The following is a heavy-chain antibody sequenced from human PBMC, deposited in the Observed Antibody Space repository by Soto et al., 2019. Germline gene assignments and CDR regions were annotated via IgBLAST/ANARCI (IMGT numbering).Heavy chain of an antibody. V-gene: IGHV3-30*18. D-gene: IGHD6-13*01. Sequence: QVQLVESGGGVVQPGRSLRLSCAASGFTFSNYGIHWVRQAPGKGLEWVAVISYDGRSKDYADSVKGRFPISRDNSKNTRYLQMNSLTTEEPAVYYFAKDDWSTWSMFYSYYGVDFCGQGTTVTVSS. CDR3: AKDDWSTWSMFYSYYGVDF. CDR2: ISYDGRSK. J-gene: IGHJ6*02. CDR1: GFTFSNYG.